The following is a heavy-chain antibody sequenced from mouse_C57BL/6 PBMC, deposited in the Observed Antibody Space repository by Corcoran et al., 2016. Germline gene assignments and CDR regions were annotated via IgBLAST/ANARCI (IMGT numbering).Heavy chain of an antibody. CDR2: INPNNGGT. D-gene: IGHD2-4*01. V-gene: IGHV1-26*01. CDR1: GYTFTDYY. CDR3: ARKDYESGAY. J-gene: IGHJ3*01. Sequence: EGQLQQSGPALVKPGAPVKITCKASGYTFTDYYTNWVKQSHGKSLEWIGDINPNNGGTSYNQKFKGKATLTVDKSSSTAYMELRSLTSEDSAVYYCARKDYESGAYWGQGTLVTVSA.